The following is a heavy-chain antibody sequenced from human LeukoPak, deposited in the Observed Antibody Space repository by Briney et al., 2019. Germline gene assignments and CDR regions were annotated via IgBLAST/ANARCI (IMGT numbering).Heavy chain of an antibody. Sequence: SETLSLTCTVSGGSISSYYWSWIRQPAGKGLEWIGRIYTSGSTNYNPSLKSRVTMSVDTSKNQFSLKLSSVTAADTAVYYCARTRAYYDGIYNAFDIWGQGTMVTVSS. CDR2: IYTSGST. D-gene: IGHD3-22*01. CDR1: GGSISSYY. J-gene: IGHJ3*02. V-gene: IGHV4-4*07. CDR3: ARTRAYYDGIYNAFDI.